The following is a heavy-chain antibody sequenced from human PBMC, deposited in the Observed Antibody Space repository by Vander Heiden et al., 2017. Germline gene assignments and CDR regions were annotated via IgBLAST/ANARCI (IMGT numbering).Heavy chain of an antibody. Sequence: QVQLVQSGAEVKKPGSSVKVSCKASGGTFSSYAISWVRQAPGQGLEWMGGIIPIFGTANYAQKFQGRVTITADKSTSTAYMELSSPRSEDTAVYYCASSPCSGGSCYSDYFDYWGQGTLVTVSS. CDR3: ASSPCSGGSCYSDYFDY. CDR2: IIPIFGTA. J-gene: IGHJ4*02. CDR1: GGTFSSYA. V-gene: IGHV1-69*06. D-gene: IGHD2-15*01.